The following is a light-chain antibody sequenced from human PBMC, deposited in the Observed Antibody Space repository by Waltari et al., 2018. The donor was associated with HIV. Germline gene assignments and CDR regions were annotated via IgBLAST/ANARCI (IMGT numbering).Light chain of an antibody. CDR1: SSDGGGYNY. J-gene: IGLJ3*02. V-gene: IGLV2-14*03. CDR3: SSYTSSSTRV. CDR2: DVS. Sequence: QSTLTQPASVSGSPGQTITISCTGTSSDGGGYNYVSWYQLHPGKAPKLIIYDVSNRPSGVFNRFSGSKSGNRASLTISGLQAEDEADYYCSSYTSSSTRVFGGGTTVTVL.